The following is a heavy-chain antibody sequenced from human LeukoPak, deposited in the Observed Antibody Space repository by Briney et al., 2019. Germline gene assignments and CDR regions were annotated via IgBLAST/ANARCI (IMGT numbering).Heavy chain of an antibody. V-gene: IGHV4-39*01. Sequence: SETLSLTCTVSGGSISSSSYYWGWIRQPPGKGLEWIGSIYYSGSTYYNPSLKSRVTISVDTSKNQFSLKLSPVTAADTAVYYCARQTTYVKNWFDPWGQGTLITVSS. CDR2: IYYSGST. J-gene: IGHJ5*02. D-gene: IGHD3-10*02. CDR3: ARQTTYVKNWFDP. CDR1: GGSISSSSYY.